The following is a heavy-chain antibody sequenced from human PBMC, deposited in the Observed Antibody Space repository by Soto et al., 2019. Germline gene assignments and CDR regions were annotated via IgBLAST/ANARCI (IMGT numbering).Heavy chain of an antibody. J-gene: IGHJ4*02. CDR2: ISYDESKR. D-gene: IGHD2-15*01. Sequence: GGSLRLSCAASGFTFRSYAMHWVRQAPGKGLEWVAVISYDESKRYYTDSVKGRFTISRDNSKNTLYLQMNSLRAEDTAVYYCARMDTGGLDYWGQGTLVTVSS. CDR1: GFTFRSYA. CDR3: ARMDTGGLDY. V-gene: IGHV3-30-3*01.